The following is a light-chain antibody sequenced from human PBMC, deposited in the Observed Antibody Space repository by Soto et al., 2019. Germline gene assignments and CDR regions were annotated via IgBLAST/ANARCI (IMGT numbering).Light chain of an antibody. V-gene: IGKV1-39*01. CDR3: QQSYSIPWT. Sequence: DIQLTQSPSSLAASVGGRFTITCRASQTISNYLNWFEQKPGKPPRLLXYVASNLQSGVPSRFTGSGSGRDFTLTISSLPPEDFATYYCQQSYSIPWTFGQGTKVDIK. CDR1: QTISNY. J-gene: IGKJ1*01. CDR2: VAS.